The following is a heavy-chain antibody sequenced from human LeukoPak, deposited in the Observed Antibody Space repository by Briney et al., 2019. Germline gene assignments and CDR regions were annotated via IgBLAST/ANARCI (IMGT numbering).Heavy chain of an antibody. D-gene: IGHD2-15*01. Sequence: PGGSLRLSCTASGFTFGDYGMAWFRRAPGKGLEWVGFVRSKTYGGTTEYAASVKGRFTVSRDDSKSIAYLEMNSLETEDTAVYYCTRYCSGGSCDFGRFDCWGQGALVTVSS. CDR1: GFTFGDYG. CDR3: TRYCSGGSCDFGRFDC. J-gene: IGHJ4*02. CDR2: VRSKTYGGTT. V-gene: IGHV3-49*03.